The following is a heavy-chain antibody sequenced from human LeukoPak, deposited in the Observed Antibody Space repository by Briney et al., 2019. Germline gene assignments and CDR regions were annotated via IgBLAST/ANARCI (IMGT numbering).Heavy chain of an antibody. J-gene: IGHJ4*02. CDR3: ARGPNYGSRSDYFDY. Sequence: GGSLRLSCAASGFTFSDYWMNWLRKAPGKGLEWVANMKEDGSEKYCVDCVKGRFTISRDNAKNSLYLQMNSLRVEDTAVYYCARGPNYGSRSDYFDYWGQGTLVTVSS. CDR2: MKEDGSEK. D-gene: IGHD3-10*01. V-gene: IGHV3-7*03. CDR1: GFTFSDYW.